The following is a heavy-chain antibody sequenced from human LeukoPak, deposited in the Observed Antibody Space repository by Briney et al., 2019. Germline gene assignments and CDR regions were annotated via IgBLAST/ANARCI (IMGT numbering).Heavy chain of an antibody. CDR2: INMDGDIT. D-gene: IGHD2/OR15-2a*01. J-gene: IGHJ3*02. Sequence: TGGSLRLSCVASGFIFEDYPMHWVRQVPGKGLQWVSLINMDGDITYSADSVKGRFTISRDNAKNSLYLQMNSLRAEDTAVYYCARGAGTFYAFDIWGQGTMVTVSS. CDR3: ARGAGTFYAFDI. CDR1: GFIFEDYP. V-gene: IGHV3-43*01.